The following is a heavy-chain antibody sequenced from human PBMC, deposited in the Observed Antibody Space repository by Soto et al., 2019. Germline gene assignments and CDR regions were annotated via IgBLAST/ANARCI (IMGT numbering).Heavy chain of an antibody. Sequence: SETLSLTCTVSGGSITNYYWSWIRQSPGRGLEWIGYIYYSGTTNYNPSLKSRVTLSVDTSKNQFSLNLTSVTAADTAVYYCASGGGRAEAGSLYWFDHWGQGTLVTVSS. CDR3: ASGGGRAEAGSLYWFDH. V-gene: IGHV4-59*01. CDR2: IYYSGTT. CDR1: GGSITNYY. D-gene: IGHD6-13*01. J-gene: IGHJ5*02.